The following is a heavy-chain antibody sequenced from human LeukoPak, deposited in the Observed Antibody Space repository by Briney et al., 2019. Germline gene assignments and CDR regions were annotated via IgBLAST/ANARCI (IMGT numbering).Heavy chain of an antibody. CDR2: IIPMFGTA. D-gene: IGHD2-15*01. CDR1: GGTFRSYA. J-gene: IGHJ5*02. V-gene: IGHV1-69*13. Sequence: SVKVSCKASGGTFRSYAINWVRQAPGQGLEWMGGIIPMFGTANHAQKFQGRVTITADESTSTAYMELSSLRSEDTAVYYCARGYCSGGSCYSFDPWGQGTLVTVSS. CDR3: ARGYCSGGSCYSFDP.